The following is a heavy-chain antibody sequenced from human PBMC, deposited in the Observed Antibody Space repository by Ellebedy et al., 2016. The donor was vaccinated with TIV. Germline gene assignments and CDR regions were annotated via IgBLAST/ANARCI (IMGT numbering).Heavy chain of an antibody. CDR3: AKGGGPQSGSTNV. Sequence: GESLKISCAASGLTLSSYGMHWVRQAPGKGLEWVAFIGFDGSNKYCADSVKGRFSISRDNYHNMLYLQMNSLRVEDTALYCCAKGGGPQSGSTNVWGQGTLVTVSS. D-gene: IGHD1-26*01. CDR1: GLTLSSYG. J-gene: IGHJ4*02. CDR2: IGFDGSNK. V-gene: IGHV3-30*02.